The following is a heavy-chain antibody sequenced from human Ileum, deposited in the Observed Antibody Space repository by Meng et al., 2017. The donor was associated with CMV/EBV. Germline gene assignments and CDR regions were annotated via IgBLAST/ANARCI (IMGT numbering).Heavy chain of an antibody. Sequence: HITLKEFGPTLVKPTQTLTLTCTFSGFSLTTNVESVGWIRQPPGKALEWLALIHGGGGKQYSPSLQSRLTATRDTSKNQVVLTMTNMDPVDTATYYCVHRYSSSSGQVSWGQGTLVTVFS. V-gene: IGHV2-5*02. J-gene: IGHJ5*02. D-gene: IGHD6-6*01. CDR1: GFSLTTNVES. CDR3: VHRYSSSSGQVS. CDR2: IHGGGGK.